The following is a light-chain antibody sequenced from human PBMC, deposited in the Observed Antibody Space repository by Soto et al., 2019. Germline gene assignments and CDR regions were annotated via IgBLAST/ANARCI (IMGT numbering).Light chain of an antibody. Sequence: QSALTQPASVSGSPGQSITISCSGTISDFIVYNYVSWYQQHPGKAPKLMLYGVNKRPSGVSNRFSGSKSGDTASLTISGLPAADEADYYCSSHTLSSALQVFGTGTKVTVL. V-gene: IGLV2-14*01. J-gene: IGLJ1*01. CDR1: ISDFIVYNY. CDR2: GVN. CDR3: SSHTLSSALQV.